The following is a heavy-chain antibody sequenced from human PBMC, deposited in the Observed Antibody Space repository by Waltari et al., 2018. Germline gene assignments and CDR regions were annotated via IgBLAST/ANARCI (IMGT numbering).Heavy chain of an antibody. J-gene: IGHJ4*02. Sequence: QLQLQESGPGLVKPSETLSLTCTVSGGSISSSSYYWGWIRQPPGKGREWIGSIYYSGSTYYNPSLKSRVTISVDTSKNQFSLKLSSVTAADTAVYYCARDHHDILTGYAFDYWGQGTLVTVSS. CDR1: GGSISSSSYY. V-gene: IGHV4-39*07. CDR3: ARDHHDILTGYAFDY. D-gene: IGHD3-9*01. CDR2: IYYSGST.